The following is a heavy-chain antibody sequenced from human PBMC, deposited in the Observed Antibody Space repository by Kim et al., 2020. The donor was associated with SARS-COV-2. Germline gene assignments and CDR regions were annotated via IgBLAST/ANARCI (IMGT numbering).Heavy chain of an antibody. Sequence: LKRRVTISVDTSKNQFSLKLSSVTAADTAVYYCARGLDYYDSSGYYYFDYWGQGTLVTVSS. D-gene: IGHD3-22*01. CDR3: ARGLDYYDSSGYYYFDY. V-gene: IGHV4-34*01. J-gene: IGHJ4*02.